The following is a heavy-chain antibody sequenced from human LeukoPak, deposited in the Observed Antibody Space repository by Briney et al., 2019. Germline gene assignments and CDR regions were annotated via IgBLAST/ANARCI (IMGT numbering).Heavy chain of an antibody. Sequence: PGGSLRLSCEASGFTFSDYWMSWVRQVPGKGLEWVANINHDGRETYYVDSVKGRFTISRDNAKNSLFLQMNSLRVEDTAVYYCARAGGPGTVDYWGQGTLLTVSS. V-gene: IGHV3-7*03. CDR3: ARAGGPGTVDY. CDR1: GFTFSDYW. CDR2: INHDGRET. D-gene: IGHD1-26*01. J-gene: IGHJ4*02.